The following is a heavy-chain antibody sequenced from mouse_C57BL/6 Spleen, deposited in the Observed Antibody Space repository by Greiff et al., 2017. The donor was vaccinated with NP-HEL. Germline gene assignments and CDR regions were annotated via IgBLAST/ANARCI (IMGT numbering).Heavy chain of an antibody. Sequence: QVQLQQSGAELVRPGASVTLSCKASGYTFTDYDMHWVKQTPGHGLEWIGAFYPESGGTNYNEKFKGKATLTADKSSSTAYMELRSLTSEDSAVYYCSRPPYNYDSGDWGQGTILTVSA. V-gene: IGHV1-15*01. CDR2: FYPESGGT. CDR1: GYTFTDYD. D-gene: IGHD1-1*01. CDR3: SRPPYNYDSGD. J-gene: IGHJ2*01.